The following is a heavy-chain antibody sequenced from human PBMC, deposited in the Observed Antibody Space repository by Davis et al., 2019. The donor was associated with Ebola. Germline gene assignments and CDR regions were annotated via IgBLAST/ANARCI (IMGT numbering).Heavy chain of an antibody. V-gene: IGHV3-11*01. CDR3: AIDKDRGSIGY. D-gene: IGHD3-10*01. CDR2: ISISGDTL. CDR1: GFTFSDYY. Sequence: GESLKISCAASGFTFSDYYMTWIRQTPGKGLEWLSYISISGDTLYNVDSVKGRFTISRDNAKNSLSLQMNSLTTEDTALYYCAIDKDRGSIGYLGQGTLVTVSS. J-gene: IGHJ4*02.